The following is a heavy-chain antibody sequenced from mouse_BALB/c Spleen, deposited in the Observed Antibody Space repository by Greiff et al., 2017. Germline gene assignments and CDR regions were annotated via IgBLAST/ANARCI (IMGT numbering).Heavy chain of an antibody. CDR3: AREGLLRSAMDY. D-gene: IGHD1-1*01. J-gene: IGHJ4*01. CDR2: ISTYYGNT. V-gene: IGHV1-67*01. CDR1: GYTFTDYA. Sequence: QVQLQQSGPELVRPGVSVKISCKGSGYTFTDYAMHWVKQSHAKSLEWIGVISTYYGNTNYNQKFKGKATMTVDKSSSTAYMELARLTSEDSAIYYCAREGLLRSAMDYWGQGTSVTVSS.